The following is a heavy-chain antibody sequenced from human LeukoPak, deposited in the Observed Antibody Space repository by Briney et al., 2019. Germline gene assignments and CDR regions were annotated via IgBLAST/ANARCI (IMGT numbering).Heavy chain of an antibody. CDR3: ARDRPNAFDY. Sequence: GGSLRLSCEASGFIVSDYEMNWVRLAPGKGLQWISFIASDGSINYADSVKGRFTISRDNAKNSLYLQMNSLRAEDTAVYYCARDRPNAFDYWGQGTLVTVSS. V-gene: IGHV3-69-1*01. J-gene: IGHJ4*02. CDR1: GFIVSDYE. CDR2: IASDGSI.